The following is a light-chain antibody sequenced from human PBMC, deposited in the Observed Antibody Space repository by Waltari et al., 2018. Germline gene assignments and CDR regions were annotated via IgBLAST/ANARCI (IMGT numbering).Light chain of an antibody. CDR3: SSYTTRSTRV. J-gene: IGLJ1*01. V-gene: IGLV2-14*01. Sequence: QSALTPPASVSGSPGQSITISCTATSSDAGDYKYVSWYQQPPGKVPKLRIYEVTNRPSGISYRFSGSKSGYTASLTISGLQAEDEADYYCSSYTTRSTRVFGTGTKVTVL. CDR1: SSDAGDYKY. CDR2: EVT.